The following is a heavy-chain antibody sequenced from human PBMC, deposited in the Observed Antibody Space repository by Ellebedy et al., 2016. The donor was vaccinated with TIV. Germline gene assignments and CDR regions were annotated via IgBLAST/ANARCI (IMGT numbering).Heavy chain of an antibody. J-gene: IGHJ4*02. Sequence: ASVKVSCXASNYRFTSYGFGWVRQAPGQGLEWIGWINPYNVNTTYASKFQGRVFMTTDTSTRTAYMELTSLRSDDTAVYYCARGADRYCTGGKCYRDFDSWGQGTLVTVSS. V-gene: IGHV1-18*04. CDR1: NYRFTSYG. CDR2: INPYNVNT. CDR3: ARGADRYCTGGKCYRDFDS. D-gene: IGHD2-15*01.